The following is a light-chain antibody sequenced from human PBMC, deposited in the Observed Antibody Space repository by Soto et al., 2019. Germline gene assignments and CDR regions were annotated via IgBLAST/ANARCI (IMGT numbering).Light chain of an antibody. CDR1: QSVSSN. Sequence: EIVMTQSPATLSVSPGERATLSCRASQSVSSNLAWYQQKPGQAPRLLIYAASTRATGIPARFSGSGSGTEFTLTISSLQSEDFAVYYCQQYSNGPLTFGGGTKMEIK. J-gene: IGKJ4*01. V-gene: IGKV3-15*01. CDR2: AAS. CDR3: QQYSNGPLT.